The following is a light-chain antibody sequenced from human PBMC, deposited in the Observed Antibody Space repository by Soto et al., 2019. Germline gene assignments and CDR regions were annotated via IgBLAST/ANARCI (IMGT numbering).Light chain of an antibody. J-gene: IGKJ4*01. CDR2: ATT. CDR1: QSVKSSA. V-gene: IGKV3-20*01. CDR3: QNYGRSTPLT. Sequence: IVLTQSPGTLSLSPGERATLSCRASQSVKSSALAWYQQKPGQAPRLLILATTIRATGIPDRFSGDVSGTNFTLTIRRLEPEDFAVYYCQNYGRSTPLTLGGGTKVEIK.